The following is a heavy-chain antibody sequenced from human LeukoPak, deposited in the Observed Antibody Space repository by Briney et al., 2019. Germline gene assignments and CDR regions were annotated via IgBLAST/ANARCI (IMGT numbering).Heavy chain of an antibody. D-gene: IGHD2-21*02. V-gene: IGHV1-69*04. Sequence: SVKVSCKASGGTFSFYAISWVRQAPGQGLEWLGRLIPINGIRNYAQKFQGRVTITADESTSTAYMDLSSLRSDDTAVYYCGRVQNCGSDCYVLDSWGPGTLVTVSS. J-gene: IGHJ4*02. CDR3: GRVQNCGSDCYVLDS. CDR2: LIPINGIR. CDR1: GGTFSFYA.